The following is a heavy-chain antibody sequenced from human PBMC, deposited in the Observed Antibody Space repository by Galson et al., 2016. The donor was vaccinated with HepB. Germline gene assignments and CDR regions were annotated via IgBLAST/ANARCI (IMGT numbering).Heavy chain of an antibody. Sequence: TLSLTCTVSGGSISSGTYYWSWIRQHLEKGLEWVGFIYYSGRTYYNPSLTSRVTMSVDTSNNHFSLRLNSVTAADTAVYYCAREAITKVRGVIISNGMDVWGQGTTVIVSS. V-gene: IGHV4-31*03. D-gene: IGHD3-10*01. J-gene: IGHJ6*02. CDR1: GGSISSGTYY. CDR2: IYYSGRT. CDR3: AREAITKVRGVIISNGMDV.